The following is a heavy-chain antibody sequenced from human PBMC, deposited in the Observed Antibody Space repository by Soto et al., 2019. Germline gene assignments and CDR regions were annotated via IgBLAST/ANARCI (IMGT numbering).Heavy chain of an antibody. CDR2: IKSKTDGGTT. CDR1: GFTFSNAW. D-gene: IGHD3-3*01. Sequence: GSLRLSCAASGFTFSNAWMSWVRQAPGKGLEWVGRIKSKTDGGTTDYAAPVKGRFTISRDDSKNTLYLQMNSLKTEDTAVYYCTTSATYDFWSGYYANFDYWGQGTLVTVSS. J-gene: IGHJ4*02. CDR3: TTSATYDFWSGYYANFDY. V-gene: IGHV3-15*01.